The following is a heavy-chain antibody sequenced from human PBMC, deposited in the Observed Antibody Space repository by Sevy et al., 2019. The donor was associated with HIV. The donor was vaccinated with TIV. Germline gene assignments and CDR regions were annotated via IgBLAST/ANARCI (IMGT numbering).Heavy chain of an antibody. CDR1: GGSISSSSYY. D-gene: IGHD2-8*01. CDR2: IYYSGST. CDR3: ARLSGWSMHLVYYFDY. Sequence: SETLSLTCTVSGGSISSSSYYWGWIRQPPGKGLEWIGSIYYSGSTYYNPSLKSRVTISVDTSKNQFSLKLSSVTAADTAVYYCARLSGWSMHLVYYFDYWGQGTLVTVSS. V-gene: IGHV4-39*01. J-gene: IGHJ4*02.